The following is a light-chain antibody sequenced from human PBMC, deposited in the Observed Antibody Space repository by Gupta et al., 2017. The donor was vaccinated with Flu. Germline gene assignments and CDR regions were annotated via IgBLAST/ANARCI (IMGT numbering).Light chain of an antibody. Sequence: QSVLTQPPSASGTPGQRVTISCSGSSSNIGSNTVHWSQQPPGTAPKLLIYSNNQRPSGVPDRFSGSKSGTSASLAISGLQSDDEADDYGAAWDDSLNAPRVVFGGGTKLTVL. J-gene: IGLJ2*01. CDR1: SSNIGSNT. CDR3: AAWDDSLNAPRVV. V-gene: IGLV1-44*01. CDR2: SNN.